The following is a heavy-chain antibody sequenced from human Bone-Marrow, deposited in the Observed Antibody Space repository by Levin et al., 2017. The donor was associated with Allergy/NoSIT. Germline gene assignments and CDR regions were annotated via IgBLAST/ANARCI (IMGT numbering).Heavy chain of an antibody. V-gene: IGHV3-23*01. CDR2: ISGGAGRT. D-gene: IGHD6-13*01. CDR3: ASFAAGSLYYGLDV. CDR1: RFTFNTYA. J-gene: IGHJ6*02. Sequence: GGSLRLSCTDSRFTFNTYAMSWVRQAPGKGLEWVSAISGGAGRTHYADSVKGRFTISRDNSKNTLYLELSSLRAEDTAVYSCASFAAGSLYYGLDVWGQGTTVTVSS.